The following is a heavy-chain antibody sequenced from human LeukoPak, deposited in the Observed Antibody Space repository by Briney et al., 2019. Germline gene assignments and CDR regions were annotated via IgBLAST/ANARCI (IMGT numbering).Heavy chain of an antibody. CDR2: INHSGSS. Sequence: SETLSLTCAVYGESFSDDYWSWIRQSPGKGLEWIGEINHSGSSNYNPSLKSRVAISVDTSKNQFSLKLSSVTAADTAVYYCARGRVKNYYYYYMDVWGKGTTVTVSS. CDR3: ARGRVKNYYYYYMDV. V-gene: IGHV4-34*01. J-gene: IGHJ6*03. CDR1: GESFSDDY.